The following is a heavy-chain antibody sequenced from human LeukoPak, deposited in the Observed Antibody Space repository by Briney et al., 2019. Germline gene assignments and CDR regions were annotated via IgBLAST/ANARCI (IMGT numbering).Heavy chain of an antibody. Sequence: GGSLRLSCAASGFTFSSYSMSWVRQAPGKGLEWVSSISSSSSYIYYADSVKGRFTISRDNAKNSLYLQMNSLRAEDTAVYYCARDIDSSSWAHYYYYGMDVWGQGTTVTVSS. V-gene: IGHV3-21*01. CDR3: ARDIDSSSWAHYYYYGMDV. D-gene: IGHD6-13*01. CDR1: GFTFSSYS. J-gene: IGHJ6*02. CDR2: ISSSSSYI.